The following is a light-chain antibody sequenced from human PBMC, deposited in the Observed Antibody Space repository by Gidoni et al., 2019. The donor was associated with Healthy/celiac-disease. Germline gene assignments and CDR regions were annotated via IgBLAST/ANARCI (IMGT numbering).Light chain of an antibody. Sequence: DIQMTKSPSTLSASVGDRVTLTRRASQRSSSWLAWYQQKPGKAPKLLIYDASSVESVVPSRCSGSGSGTEFTLTISSLQPDDFATYYCQQYNSPMYTFGQGTKLEIK. V-gene: IGKV1-5*01. J-gene: IGKJ2*01. CDR2: DAS. CDR3: QQYNSPMYT. CDR1: QRSSSW.